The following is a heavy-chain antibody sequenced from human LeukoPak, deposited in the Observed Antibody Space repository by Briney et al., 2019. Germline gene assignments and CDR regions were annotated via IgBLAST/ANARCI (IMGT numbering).Heavy chain of an antibody. J-gene: IGHJ4*02. CDR2: INPNSGGT. CDR3: APSQSGSYSFDY. V-gene: IGHV1-2*02. CDR1: GYTFTSYY. Sequence: ASVKVSCKASGYTFTSYYIHWVRQAPGQGLELMGWINPNSGGTNYAQKFQGRVTMTRDTSISTAYMELSRLRSDDTAVYYCAPSQSGSYSFDYWGQGTLVTVSS. D-gene: IGHD1-26*01.